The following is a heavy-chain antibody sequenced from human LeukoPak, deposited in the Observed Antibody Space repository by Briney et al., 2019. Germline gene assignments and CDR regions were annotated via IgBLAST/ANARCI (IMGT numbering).Heavy chain of an antibody. V-gene: IGHV3-33*01. CDR3: ARGGVATIGIDY. CDR2: IWYDGSNK. J-gene: IGHJ4*02. Sequence: GGSLGLSCAASGFTFSSYGMHWVRQAPGKGLEWVAVIWYDGSNKYYADSVKGRFTISRDNSKNTLYLQMNSLRAEDTAVYYCARGGVATIGIDYWGQGTLVTVSS. CDR1: GFTFSSYG. D-gene: IGHD5-12*01.